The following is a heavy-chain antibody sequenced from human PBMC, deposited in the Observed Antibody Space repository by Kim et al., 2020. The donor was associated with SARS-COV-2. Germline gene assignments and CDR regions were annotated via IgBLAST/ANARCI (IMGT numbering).Heavy chain of an antibody. CDR2: IYYSGST. CDR3: ARSPYGDYSAVDN. Sequence: SETLSLTCTVSGGSISSGGYYWSWIRQHPGKGLEWIGYIYYSGSTYYNPSLKSRVTISVDTSKNQFSLKLSSVTAADTAVYYCARSPYGDYSAVDNWGQGTLVTVSS. V-gene: IGHV4-31*03. J-gene: IGHJ4*02. CDR1: GGSISSGGYY. D-gene: IGHD4-17*01.